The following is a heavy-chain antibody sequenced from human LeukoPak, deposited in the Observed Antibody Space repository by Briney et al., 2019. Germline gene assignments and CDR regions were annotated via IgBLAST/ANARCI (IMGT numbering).Heavy chain of an antibody. Sequence: GGALRLSCAASGFTFSSEWRHWGRQAPGKGLVWVSRINSDGSSTNYADSVKGRLTSSRDTAKNSLYLQMNSLRAEDTAVYYCAKTKYYYDSSGYYADYWGQGTLVTVSS. D-gene: IGHD3-22*01. CDR1: GFTFSSEW. CDR3: AKTKYYYDSSGYYADY. V-gene: IGHV3-74*01. CDR2: INSDGSST. J-gene: IGHJ4*02.